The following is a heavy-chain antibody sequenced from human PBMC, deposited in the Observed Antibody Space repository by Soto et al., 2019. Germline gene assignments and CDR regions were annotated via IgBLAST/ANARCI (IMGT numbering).Heavy chain of an antibody. D-gene: IGHD3-10*01. CDR1: GFTFDDYA. V-gene: IGHV3-9*01. Sequence: GGSLRLSCAASGFTFDDYAMHWVRQAPGKGLEWVSGISWNSGSIGYADSVKGRFTISRDNAKNSLYLQMNSLRAEDTALYYCAKTLARGSGSSYDAFDIWGQGTMVTVSS. J-gene: IGHJ3*02. CDR2: ISWNSGSI. CDR3: AKTLARGSGSSYDAFDI.